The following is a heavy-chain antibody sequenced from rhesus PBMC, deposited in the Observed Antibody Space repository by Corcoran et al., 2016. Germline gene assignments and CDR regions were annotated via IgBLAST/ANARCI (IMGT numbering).Heavy chain of an antibody. Sequence: QVQLQESGPGLVKPSETLSLTCAVSGDSISSNFWRWIRQPPGKGLDWIGRISGSGGSTDYNPSLKSRLTISTDRSRNQFSPRLTSVTGADTAVYYCTRDGDYNGPRGDYWGQGVLVTVSS. CDR3: TRDGDYNGPRGDY. V-gene: IGHV4-173*01. CDR2: ISGSGGST. D-gene: IGHD1-44*01. J-gene: IGHJ4*01. CDR1: GDSISSNF.